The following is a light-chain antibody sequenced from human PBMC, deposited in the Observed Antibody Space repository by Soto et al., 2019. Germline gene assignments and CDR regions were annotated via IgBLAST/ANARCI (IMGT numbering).Light chain of an antibody. Sequence: EIVMTQSPATLSVSPGERATLSCRASQSVSSNLAWYQQKPGQAPRLLIYGASTRATGIPARFSGSGSGTEFTLTISSLQPDDFATYYCQSSRTFGQGTKVDIK. CDR3: QSSRT. CDR2: GAS. CDR1: QSVSSN. J-gene: IGKJ1*01. V-gene: IGKV3-15*01.